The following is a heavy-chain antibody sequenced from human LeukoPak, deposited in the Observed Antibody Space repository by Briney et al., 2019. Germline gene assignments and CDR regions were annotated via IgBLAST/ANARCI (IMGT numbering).Heavy chain of an antibody. CDR3: ARRVIVATIDY. CDR2: IYYSGST. CDR1: GGSISSSSYY. D-gene: IGHD5-12*01. V-gene: IGHV4-39*01. J-gene: IGHJ4*02. Sequence: SETLSLTCTVSGGSISSSSYYWAWIRQPPGKGLEWIGSIYYSGSTYYNPAHKSLVTISADTSKNQFPLRLSSVTAADTAVYFCARRVIVATIDYWGQGTLVTVSS.